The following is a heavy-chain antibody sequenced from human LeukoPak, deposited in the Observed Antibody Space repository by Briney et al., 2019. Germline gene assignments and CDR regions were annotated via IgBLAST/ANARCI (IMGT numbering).Heavy chain of an antibody. J-gene: IGHJ3*02. CDR2: ISSSSSYI. D-gene: IGHD3-22*01. CDR1: GFTFSIYS. V-gene: IGHV3-21*01. Sequence: GGSLRLSCAASGFTFSIYSMNCVRQAPGKGLEWVSFISSSSSYIYYADSVKGRFTISRDNAKNSLYLQMNSLRAEDTAVYYCARDLRITMIVVVTTDAFDIWGQGTMVTVSS. CDR3: ARDLRITMIVVVTTDAFDI.